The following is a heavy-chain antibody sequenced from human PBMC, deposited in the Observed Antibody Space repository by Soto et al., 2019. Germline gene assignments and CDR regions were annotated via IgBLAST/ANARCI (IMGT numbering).Heavy chain of an antibody. CDR3: ARSGSSWSRYYYGMDV. CDR2: IYPGDSDT. Sequence: GESLKISCKGSGYSFTSYWIGWVRQMPGKGLEWMGIIYPGDSDTRYSPSLQGQVTISADKSISTAYLQWSSLKASDTAMYYCARSGSSWSRYYYGMDVWGQGTTVTVSS. CDR1: GYSFTSYW. D-gene: IGHD6-13*01. V-gene: IGHV5-51*01. J-gene: IGHJ6*02.